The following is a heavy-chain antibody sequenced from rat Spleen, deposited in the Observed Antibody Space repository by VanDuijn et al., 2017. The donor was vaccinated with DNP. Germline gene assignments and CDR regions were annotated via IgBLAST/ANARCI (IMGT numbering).Heavy chain of an antibody. CDR3: ARHRTIMPYYYAMDA. J-gene: IGHJ4*01. CDR1: GFTFNDYY. V-gene: IGHV5-7*01. CDR2: ISYNGGTP. Sequence: EVLLVESDGGLVQPGRSLKLSCAVSGFTFNDYYMAWVRQAPAKGLEWVATISYNGGTPYYRDSVKGRFTISRDNAQSTLYLQKDSLRSEDTATYYCARHRTIMPYYYAMDAWGQGASVTVSS. D-gene: IGHD1-12*01.